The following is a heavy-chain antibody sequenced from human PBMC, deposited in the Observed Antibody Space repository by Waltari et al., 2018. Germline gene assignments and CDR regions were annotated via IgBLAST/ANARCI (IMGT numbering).Heavy chain of an antibody. CDR2: IHYSGTT. V-gene: IGHV4-59*01. J-gene: IGHJ6*03. Sequence: QVQLQESGSGLLKPSETLSLTCAVSRGSSSTYYWRWIRQPPGKGLEWIGHIHYSGTTKYNPSLESRVTISLDTSKNQFSLKLSSVTAADTAVYYCARSRVTARFYYYYMDVWGRGTTVAVSS. CDR3: ARSRVTARFYYYYMDV. CDR1: RGSSSTYY. D-gene: IGHD5-18*01.